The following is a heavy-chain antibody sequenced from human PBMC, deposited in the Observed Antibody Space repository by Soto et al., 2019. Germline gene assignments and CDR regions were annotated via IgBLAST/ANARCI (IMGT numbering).Heavy chain of an antibody. V-gene: IGHV4-39*01. CDR3: VSQRTTVPTQAYFDY. J-gene: IGHJ4*02. CDR1: GGSVTNSSYY. D-gene: IGHD4-17*01. CDR2: VYYRGRS. Sequence: PSETLSLTCALSGGSVTNSSYYWGWIRQSPGKGLEWIGSVYYRGRSYSKSSVKSRGTISVDTSKTRFSLSLNSVTASDTAVYFCVSQRTTVPTQAYFDYWGPGALVTVSS.